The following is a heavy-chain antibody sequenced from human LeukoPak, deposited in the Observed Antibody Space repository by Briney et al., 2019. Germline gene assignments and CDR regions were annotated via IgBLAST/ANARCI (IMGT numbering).Heavy chain of an antibody. CDR1: GYTFTSYG. Sequence: RASVKVSCKASGYTFTSYGISWVRQAPGQGLEWMGWISAYNGNTNYAQKLQGRVTMTTDTSTSTAYMELRSLRSDDTAVYYCARDRGGYFDWLPFDYWGQGTLVTVSS. CDR2: ISAYNGNT. J-gene: IGHJ4*02. D-gene: IGHD3-9*01. CDR3: ARDRGGYFDWLPFDY. V-gene: IGHV1-18*01.